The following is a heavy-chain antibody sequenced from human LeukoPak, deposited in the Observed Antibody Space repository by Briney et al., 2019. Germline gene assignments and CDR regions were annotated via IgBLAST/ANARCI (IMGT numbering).Heavy chain of an antibody. Sequence: SETLSLTCAVYGGSFGGYYWSWIRQPPGKGLEWIGEINHSGSTNYNPSLKSRVTISVDTSKNQFSLKLSSVTAAVTAVYYCARGRYSGSYFAFDIWGQGTMVTVSS. CDR3: ARGRYSGSYFAFDI. V-gene: IGHV4-34*01. CDR1: GGSFGGYY. D-gene: IGHD1-26*01. CDR2: INHSGST. J-gene: IGHJ3*02.